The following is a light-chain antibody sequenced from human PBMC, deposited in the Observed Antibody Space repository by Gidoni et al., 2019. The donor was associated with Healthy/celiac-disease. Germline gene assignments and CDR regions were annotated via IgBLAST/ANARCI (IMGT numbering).Light chain of an antibody. CDR1: QSFSSSY. CDR3: QQYGSSPWT. V-gene: IGKV3-20*01. J-gene: IGKJ1*01. CDR2: GAS. Sequence: EIVLTQSPGTLSLSPGERATLSCRASQSFSSSYLDWYQPKPGQAPRLLIYGASSRATGIPDRCSGSGSGTDFTLTISRLEPEDFAVYYCQQYGSSPWTFGQGTKVEIK.